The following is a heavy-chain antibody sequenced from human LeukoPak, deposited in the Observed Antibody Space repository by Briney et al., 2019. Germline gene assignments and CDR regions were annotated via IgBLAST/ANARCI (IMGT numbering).Heavy chain of an antibody. CDR1: GGSISSGGYY. CDR2: IYYSGST. D-gene: IGHD2-2*01. CDR3: ARDLVVVPAARKVGMDV. J-gene: IGHJ6*02. Sequence: SETLSPTGTVSGGSISSGGYYWSWIRQHQGKGLEWIGYIYYSGSTYYNPSLKSRVTISVDTSKNQFSLKLSSVTAADTAVYYCARDLVVVPAARKVGMDVWGQGTTVTVSS. V-gene: IGHV4-31*03.